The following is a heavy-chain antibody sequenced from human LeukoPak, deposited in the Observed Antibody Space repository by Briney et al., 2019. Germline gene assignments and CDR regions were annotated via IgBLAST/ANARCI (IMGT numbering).Heavy chain of an antibody. CDR1: GFTFSRYW. CDR3: ASGGIYYGAAFDF. J-gene: IGHJ4*02. CDR2: IKQDGSVK. V-gene: IGHV3-7*03. D-gene: IGHD1-26*01. Sequence: GGSLRLSCAASGFTFSRYWMSWVRQAPGKGLEWVANIKQDGSVKYYVDSVKGRFTISRDNAKNSLYLQMNSLRAEDTALYYCASGGIYYGAAFDFWGQGTLVTVSS.